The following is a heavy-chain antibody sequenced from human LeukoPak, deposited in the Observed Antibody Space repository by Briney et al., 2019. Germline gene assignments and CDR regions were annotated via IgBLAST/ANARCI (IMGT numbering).Heavy chain of an antibody. Sequence: SETLSLTCTVSGDSISSSRSYWGRIRQPPGKGLEWIGSIYYSGNTYYNTSLKSRVTISIDTSKNQFSLKLNSVTAADTAVYFCARDWGTWHAFDFWGQGTAVTVSS. CDR1: GDSISSSRSY. J-gene: IGHJ3*01. CDR2: IYYSGNT. V-gene: IGHV4-39*02. D-gene: IGHD3-16*01. CDR3: ARDWGTWHAFDF.